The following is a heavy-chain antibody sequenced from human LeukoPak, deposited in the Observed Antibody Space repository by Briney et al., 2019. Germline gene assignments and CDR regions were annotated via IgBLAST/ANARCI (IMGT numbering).Heavy chain of an antibody. CDR1: GYSISSGYY. J-gene: IGHJ3*02. V-gene: IGHV4-38-2*02. CDR2: IYHSGST. Sequence: KPSETLSLTCTVSGYSISSGYYWGWIRQPPGKGLEWIGSIYHSGSTYYNPSLKSRVTISVDTSKNQFSLKLSSVTAADTAVYYCARDINSVAFDMWGQGTVVTVSS. D-gene: IGHD1-1*01. CDR3: ARDINSVAFDM.